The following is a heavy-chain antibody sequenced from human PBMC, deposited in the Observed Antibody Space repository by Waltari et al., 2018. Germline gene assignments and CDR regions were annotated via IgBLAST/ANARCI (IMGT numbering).Heavy chain of an antibody. CDR3: ARGRGYYDSSGYYPHAFDI. V-gene: IGHV3-48*04. J-gene: IGHJ3*02. CDR1: GFTFSSHS. D-gene: IGHD3-22*01. CDR2: ISSSSSTI. Sequence: EVQLVESGGGVVQPGGSLRLSCAASGFTFSSHSMNWVRQATGNGLEWVSYISSSSSTIYYADSVKGRFTISRDNAKNSLYLQMNSLRAEDTAVYYCARGRGYYDSSGYYPHAFDIWGQGTMVTVSS.